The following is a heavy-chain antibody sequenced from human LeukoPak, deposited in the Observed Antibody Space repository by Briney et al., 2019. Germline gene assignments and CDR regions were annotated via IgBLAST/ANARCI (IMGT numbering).Heavy chain of an antibody. Sequence: GGSLRLSCTASGFTLDGHDMHWVRQTTGDGLEWVAAVSAGHHAFYAGSVKGRFTVSREDAKNSLYLQMNSLRAGDTAVYYCVREARGYHYTYFDYWGQGSLVTVSS. J-gene: IGHJ4*02. CDR3: VREARGYHYTYFDY. V-gene: IGHV3-13*01. CDR1: GFTLDGHD. CDR2: VSAGHHA. D-gene: IGHD5-18*01.